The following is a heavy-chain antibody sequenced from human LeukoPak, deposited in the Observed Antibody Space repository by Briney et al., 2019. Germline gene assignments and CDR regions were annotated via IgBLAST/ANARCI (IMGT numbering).Heavy chain of an antibody. D-gene: IGHD3-10*01. J-gene: IGHJ6*03. CDR2: ISYDGSNK. CDR1: GFTFSSYA. CDR3: ARRGGYYYYYYMDV. Sequence: GRSLRLSCAASGFTFSSYAMHWVRQAPGKGLEWVAVISYDGSNKYYADSVKGRFTISRDNSKNSLYLQMNSLRAEDTAVYYCARRGGYYYYYYMDVWGKGTTVTVSS. V-gene: IGHV3-30-3*01.